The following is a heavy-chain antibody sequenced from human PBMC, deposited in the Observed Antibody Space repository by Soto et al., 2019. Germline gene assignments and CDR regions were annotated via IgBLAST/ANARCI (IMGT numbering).Heavy chain of an antibody. J-gene: IGHJ5*02. V-gene: IGHV3-23*01. D-gene: IGHD6-19*01. Sequence: XTLSLTCTVSGGCISSYYWSWFRQAPVNGLKWVSAISGSGGSTYYADSVKGRFTISRDNSKNTLYLQMNSLRAEDTAVYYCAKVKVWYSSGRMETNWFDPWGQGTLVTVSS. CDR1: GGCISSYY. CDR3: AKVKVWYSSGRMETNWFDP. CDR2: ISGSGGST.